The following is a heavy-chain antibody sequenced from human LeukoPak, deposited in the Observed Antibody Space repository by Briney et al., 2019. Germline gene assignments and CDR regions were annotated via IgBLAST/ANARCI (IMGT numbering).Heavy chain of an antibody. V-gene: IGHV3-23*01. CDR1: GITLSNYG. Sequence: GGSLRLSCAVSGITLSNYGMSWVRQAPGKGLEWVAGISGSAGGTYYADSVKGRFTVSRDNAKNTLYLQLNNLRAEDTAVYFCAKRGVVIRVILVGFHKEAYPFDSWGQGALVTVSS. CDR2: ISGSAGGT. J-gene: IGHJ4*02. D-gene: IGHD3-22*01. CDR3: AKRGVVIRVILVGFHKEAYPFDS.